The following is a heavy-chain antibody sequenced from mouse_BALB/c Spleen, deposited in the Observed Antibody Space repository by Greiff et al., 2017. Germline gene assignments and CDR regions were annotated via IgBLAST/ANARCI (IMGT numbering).Heavy chain of an antibody. V-gene: IGHV1-9*01. Sequence: QVHVKQSGAELMKPGASVKISCKATGYTFSSYWIEWVKQRPGHGLEWIGEILPGSGSTNYNEKFKGKATFTADTSSNTAYMQLSSLTSEDSAVYYCARFYYGSSYVDWYFDVWGAGTTVTVSS. D-gene: IGHD1-1*01. CDR3: ARFYYGSSYVDWYFDV. CDR2: ILPGSGST. CDR1: GYTFSSYW. J-gene: IGHJ1*01.